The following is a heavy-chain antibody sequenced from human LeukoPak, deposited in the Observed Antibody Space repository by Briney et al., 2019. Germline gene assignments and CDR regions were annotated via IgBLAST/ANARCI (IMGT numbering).Heavy chain of an antibody. J-gene: IGHJ4*02. Sequence: SVQVSCKASGYTFTGYYMHCVRQAPGQGLEWMGWINPNSGGTNYSQKFQGRVTMTRDTSISTAYMELSRLRSDDTAVYYCARTGGYCSSTSCYMIDYWGQGTLVTVSS. D-gene: IGHD2-2*02. CDR2: INPNSGGT. CDR1: GYTFTGYY. CDR3: ARTGGYCSSTSCYMIDY. V-gene: IGHV1-2*02.